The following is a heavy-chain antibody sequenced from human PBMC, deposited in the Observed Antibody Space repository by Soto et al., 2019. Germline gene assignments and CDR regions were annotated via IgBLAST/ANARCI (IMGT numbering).Heavy chain of an antibody. D-gene: IGHD3-10*01. Sequence: ASAKVSCKASGYTFTSYGISCVRQAPGQGLEWMGWIIPIIGIANYAQKFQGRVTITADKSTSTAYMELSSLRSEDTAVYYCARLDRYGSGSYFWPDWGQGTLVTVSS. CDR1: GYTFTSYG. V-gene: IGHV1-69*10. CDR3: ARLDRYGSGSYFWPD. CDR2: IIPIIGIA. J-gene: IGHJ4*02.